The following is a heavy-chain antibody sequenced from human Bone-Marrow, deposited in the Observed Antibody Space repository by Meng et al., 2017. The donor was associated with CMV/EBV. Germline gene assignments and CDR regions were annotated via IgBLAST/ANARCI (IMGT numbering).Heavy chain of an antibody. CDR2: MNPNRGNT. J-gene: IGHJ3*02. D-gene: IGHD1-26*01. CDR3: VSSGSYQDAFDI. V-gene: IGHV1-8*01. CDR1: GYTFSYYD. Sequence: ASVKVSCKASGYTFSYYDIIWVRQASGQGLEWVGWMNPNRGNTAYAQKFQGRVTITADKSTSTAYMELSSLRSEDTAVYYCVSSGSYQDAFDIWGQGTMVTVSS.